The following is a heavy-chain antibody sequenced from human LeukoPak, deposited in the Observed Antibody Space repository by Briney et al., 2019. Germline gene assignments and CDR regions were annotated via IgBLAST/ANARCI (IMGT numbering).Heavy chain of an antibody. Sequence: GGSLRLSCAASGFTFSSYSMNWVRQAPGKGLEWVSSISSSSSYIYYADSVKGRFTISRDNAKNSLYLQMNSLRAEDTAVYYCASFFRYSYGYRYWGQGTLVTVSS. V-gene: IGHV3-21*01. D-gene: IGHD5-18*01. CDR3: ASFFRYSYGYRY. J-gene: IGHJ4*02. CDR2: ISSSSSYI. CDR1: GFTFSSYS.